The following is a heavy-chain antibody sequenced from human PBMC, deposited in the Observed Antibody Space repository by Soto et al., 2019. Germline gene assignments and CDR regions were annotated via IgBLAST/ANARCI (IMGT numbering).Heavy chain of an antibody. Sequence: VKVSCKASGGTLSSYAISWVRHAPGQGLEWMGGIIPIFGTANYAQKFQGRVAITADESTSTAYMELSSLRSEDTAVYYCAIIGYSSGWYWGLDPWGQGTLVTVSS. CDR1: GGTLSSYA. J-gene: IGHJ5*02. V-gene: IGHV1-69*13. CDR2: IIPIFGTA. D-gene: IGHD6-19*01. CDR3: AIIGYSSGWYWGLDP.